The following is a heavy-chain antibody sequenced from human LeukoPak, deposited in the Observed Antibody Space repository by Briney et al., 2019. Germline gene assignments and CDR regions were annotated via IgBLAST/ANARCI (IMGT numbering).Heavy chain of an antibody. Sequence: ASVKVSCKASGGIFSSYAISWVRQAPGQGLEWMGGIIPIFGTANYAQKFQGRVTITADKSTSTAYMELSSLRSEDTAVYYCARQNIVATIQGYYFDYWGQGTLVTVSS. J-gene: IGHJ4*02. D-gene: IGHD5-12*01. CDR2: IIPIFGTA. CDR3: ARQNIVATIQGYYFDY. CDR1: GGIFSSYA. V-gene: IGHV1-69*06.